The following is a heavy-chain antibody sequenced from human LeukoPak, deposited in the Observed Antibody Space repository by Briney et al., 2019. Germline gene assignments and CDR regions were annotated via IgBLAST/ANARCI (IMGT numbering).Heavy chain of an antibody. D-gene: IGHD5-18*01. CDR1: GFTFSAYW. J-gene: IGHJ4*02. CDR2: ISQDGSEK. CDR3: ARDPYNYASDFDY. V-gene: IGHV3-7*03. Sequence: GGSLRLSCAASGFTFSAYWMSWVRQAPGKGLEWLADISQDGSEKYYVDSVMGRFTISRDNAKNSLYLQMNSLRPVDTAVYFCARDPYNYASDFDYWGQGTLVTVSS.